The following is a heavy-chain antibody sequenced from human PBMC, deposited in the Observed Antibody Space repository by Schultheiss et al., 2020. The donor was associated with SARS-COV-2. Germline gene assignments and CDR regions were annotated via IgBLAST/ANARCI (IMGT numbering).Heavy chain of an antibody. CDR1: GFTFSSYA. CDR2: IWYDGSNK. Sequence: GGSLRLSCAASGFTFSSYAMHWVRQAPGKGLEWVAVIWYDGSNKYYADSVKGRFTISRDNSKNTLYLQMNSLRAEDTAVYYCAKGGIVGATPFDYWGQGTLVTVSS. V-gene: IGHV3-30-3*01. J-gene: IGHJ4*02. CDR3: AKGGIVGATPFDY. D-gene: IGHD1-26*01.